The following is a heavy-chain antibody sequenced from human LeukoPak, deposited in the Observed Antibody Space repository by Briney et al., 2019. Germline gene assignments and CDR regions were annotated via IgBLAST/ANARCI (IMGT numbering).Heavy chain of an antibody. CDR3: AKESGKFDY. J-gene: IGHJ4*02. Sequence: GGSLRLSCVVSGINFADYAMHWARQPPGKGLEWVSLISADGGSTFSADSVKGRFSISRDNSKNSLYLQMKSLRSEDTAMYYCAKESGKFDYWGQGTLVAVSS. CDR2: ISADGGST. CDR1: GINFADYA. V-gene: IGHV3-43*02.